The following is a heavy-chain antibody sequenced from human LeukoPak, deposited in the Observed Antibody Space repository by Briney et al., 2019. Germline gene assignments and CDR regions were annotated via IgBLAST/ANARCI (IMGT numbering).Heavy chain of an antibody. J-gene: IGHJ4*02. V-gene: IGHV1-18*04. CDR3: ARGDCSSTSCYGGLDY. Sequence: ASVKVSCKASGYTFTSYGISWVRQAPGQGLEWMGWISAYNGNTNYAQKLQDRVTMTTDTSTSTAYMELRSLRSDDTAVYYCARGDCSSTSCYGGLDYWGQGTLVTVSS. CDR2: ISAYNGNT. D-gene: IGHD2-2*01. CDR1: GYTFTSYG.